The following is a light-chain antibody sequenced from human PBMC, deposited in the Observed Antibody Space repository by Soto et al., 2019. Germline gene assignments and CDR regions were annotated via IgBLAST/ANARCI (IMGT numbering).Light chain of an antibody. CDR2: GAS. Sequence: EIVLMQSPGTLSLSPGERATLSCKASQSFGNNYLAWYQQKPGQAPMLLIYGASTRATGIPDRFSGSGSGTDFTLIISRLEPEDFAVYYCQQYVSSPLTFGGGTKV. J-gene: IGKJ4*01. CDR1: QSFGNNY. V-gene: IGKV3-20*01. CDR3: QQYVSSPLT.